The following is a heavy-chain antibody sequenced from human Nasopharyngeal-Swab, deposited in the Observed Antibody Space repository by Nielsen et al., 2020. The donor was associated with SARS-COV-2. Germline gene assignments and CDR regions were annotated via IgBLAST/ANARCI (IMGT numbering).Heavy chain of an antibody. CDR2: IYYSGGT. CDR1: GGSICSYY. V-gene: IGHV4-59*01. J-gene: IGHJ6*02. D-gene: IGHD3-10*01. CDR3: ARDSMVRGLGTNYYYYYGMDV. Sequence: SETLSLTCTVSGGSICSYYWSWIRQPPGKGLEWIGYIYYSGGTNYNPSLKSRVTISVDTSKNQFSLKLSSVTAADTAVYYCARDSMVRGLGTNYYYYYGMDVWGQGTTVTVSS.